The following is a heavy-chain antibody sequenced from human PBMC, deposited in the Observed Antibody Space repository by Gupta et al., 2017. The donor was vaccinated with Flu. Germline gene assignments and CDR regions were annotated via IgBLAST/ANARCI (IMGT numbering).Heavy chain of an antibody. Sequence: EVQLVESGGGWEQPGRSLRLSCPTSGFAFVEYAITWVRQAPGKGLDWAGFIRGNNYGGAAEYAAAVKSRFTISRDDSKSFAYLQLNSPNIEDSAIYYCARVFGNSEKNYLDYWGQGTLVTVSS. CDR3: ARVFGNSEKNYLDY. V-gene: IGHV3-49*04. CDR1: GFAFVEYA. J-gene: IGHJ4*02. D-gene: IGHD1-7*01. CDR2: IRGNNYGGAA.